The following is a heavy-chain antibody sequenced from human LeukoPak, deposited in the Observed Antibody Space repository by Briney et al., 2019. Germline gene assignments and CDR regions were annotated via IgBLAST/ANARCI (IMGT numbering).Heavy chain of an antibody. CDR2: IKSKTDGGTT. D-gene: IGHD3-3*01. CDR3: TTSYRYDLESFDI. Sequence: GGSLRLSCAASGFSFSNAWMNWVRQAPGKGLEWVGRIKSKTDGGTTDYAAPVKGRFTISRDDSKNTLYLQMNSLKTEDTAVYYCTTSYRYDLESFDIWGQGTMVTVSS. V-gene: IGHV3-15*07. CDR1: GFSFSNAW. J-gene: IGHJ3*02.